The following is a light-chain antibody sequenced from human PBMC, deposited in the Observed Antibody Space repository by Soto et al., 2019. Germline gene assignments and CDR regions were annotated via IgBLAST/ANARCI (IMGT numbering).Light chain of an antibody. CDR2: GAS. V-gene: IGKV3-20*01. Sequence: EIVLTQSPGALSLSPGERATLSCRASQSVSSSYLAWYQQKPGQAPRLLIYGASSRATGIPDRFSGSGSGTDFTLTISRLEPEDLAVYYCQQYGSSSWTVGQGTKVEL. CDR3: QQYGSSSWT. J-gene: IGKJ1*01. CDR1: QSVSSSY.